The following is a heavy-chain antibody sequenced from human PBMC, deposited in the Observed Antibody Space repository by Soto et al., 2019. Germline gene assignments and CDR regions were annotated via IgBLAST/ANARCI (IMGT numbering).Heavy chain of an antibody. V-gene: IGHV3-7*01. J-gene: IGHJ4*02. CDR3: ARYYRGSGRYFFDY. D-gene: IGHD6-19*01. CDR2: INHDGGVT. Sequence: EVRLVESGGGLVQPGGSLRLSCVASGFTFISSFMGWIRQAPGKGLEWVANINHDGGVTYYVDSVEGRFTISRDNTKDSLYLQMNSLRGEDTAIYYCARYYRGSGRYFFDYWGQGTLVTVSS. CDR1: GFTFISSF.